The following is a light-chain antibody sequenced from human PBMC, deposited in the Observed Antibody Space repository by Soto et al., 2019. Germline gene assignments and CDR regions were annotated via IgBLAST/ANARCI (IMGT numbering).Light chain of an antibody. Sequence: QSVLTQPASVSGSPGQSITISCTGTSSDVGSYNLVSWYQQHPGKAPKLMIYEGSKRPSGVSNRFSGSKSGNTASLTISGLQAEDEADYYCCSFSVFGGGTKLTVL. V-gene: IGLV2-23*01. J-gene: IGLJ2*01. CDR1: SSDVGSYNL. CDR2: EGS. CDR3: CSFSV.